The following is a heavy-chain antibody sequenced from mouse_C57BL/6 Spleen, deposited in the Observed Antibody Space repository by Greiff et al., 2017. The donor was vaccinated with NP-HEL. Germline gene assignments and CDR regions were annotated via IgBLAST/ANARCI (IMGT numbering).Heavy chain of an antibody. CDR2: IHPNSGST. CDR1: GYTFTSYW. V-gene: IGHV1-64*01. Sequence: QVQLQQPGAELVKPGASVKLSCKASGYTFTSYWMHWVKQRPGQGLEWIGMIHPNSGSTNYNEKFKSKATLTVDKSSSTAYMQLSSLTSEDSAVYYCAREENYDYDDGASAYWGQGTLVTVSA. CDR3: AREENYDYDDGASAY. J-gene: IGHJ3*01. D-gene: IGHD2-4*01.